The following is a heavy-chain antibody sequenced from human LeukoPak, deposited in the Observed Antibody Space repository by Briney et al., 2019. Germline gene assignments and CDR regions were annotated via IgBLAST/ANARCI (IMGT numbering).Heavy chain of an antibody. V-gene: IGHV1-69*05. D-gene: IGHD3-10*01. Sequence: GSSVKVSCKASGGTFSSYAIGWVRRAPGQGLEWMGGIIPTFGTANYAQKFQGRVTIATDESTSTAYMELSSLRSEDTAVYYCAREIGAEGFGFDYWGQGTLVTVSS. CDR1: GGTFSSYA. CDR3: AREIGAEGFGFDY. J-gene: IGHJ4*02. CDR2: IIPTFGTA.